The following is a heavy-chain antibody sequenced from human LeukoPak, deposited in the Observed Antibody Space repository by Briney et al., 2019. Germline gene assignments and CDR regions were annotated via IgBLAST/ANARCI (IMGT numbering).Heavy chain of an antibody. Sequence: GGSLRLSCAASGFTFSSYGMHWVRQAPGKGLEWVAFIRYDGSNKYYADSVKGRFTISRDNSKNTLYLQMNSLRAEDTAVYYCAKTSSGSYVPDYFDYWGQGTLVTVSS. D-gene: IGHD3-10*01. V-gene: IGHV3-30*02. CDR1: GFTFSSYG. CDR2: IRYDGSNK. CDR3: AKTSSGSYVPDYFDY. J-gene: IGHJ4*02.